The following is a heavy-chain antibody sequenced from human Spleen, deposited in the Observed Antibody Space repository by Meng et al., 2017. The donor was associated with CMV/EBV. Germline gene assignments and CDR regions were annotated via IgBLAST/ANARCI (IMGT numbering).Heavy chain of an antibody. V-gene: IGHV1-69*05. CDR3: ARNRRGFDP. CDR1: GGTLSGFA. CDR2: IIPIFGTT. J-gene: IGHJ5*02. Sequence: KVHCKASGGTLSGFAISWVRQAPGQGLEWMGGIIPIFGTTNYAQKFQGRVSITTDESTSTAYMELSNLRFDDTAVYYCARNRRGFDPWGQGTLVTVSS.